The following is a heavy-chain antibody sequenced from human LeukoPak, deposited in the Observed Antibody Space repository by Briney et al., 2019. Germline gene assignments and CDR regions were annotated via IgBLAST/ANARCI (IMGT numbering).Heavy chain of an antibody. CDR1: GLTFRNYG. D-gene: IGHD1-26*01. CDR3: ATDRNSGKYYDY. V-gene: IGHV3-33*01. CDR2: IWYDGSNK. J-gene: IGHJ4*02. Sequence: GGSLRLSCAASGLTFRNYGMHWVRQAPGEGLEWVAVIWYDGSNKYYADSVKGRFTISRDNSKDTLYLQTNSLRAEDTAVYYCATDRNSGKYYDYWGQGTLVSVSS.